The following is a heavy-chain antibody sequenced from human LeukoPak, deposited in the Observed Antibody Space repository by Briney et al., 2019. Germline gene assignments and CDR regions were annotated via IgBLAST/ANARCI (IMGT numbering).Heavy chain of an antibody. Sequence: PGGSLRLSCAASGFTFSSYAMSWVRQAPGKGLEWVSGISASGGSTYYADSVKGRFTISRDNSKNTLYLQMNSLRAEDTAVYYCAKSEQWLPNPYYYYMDVWGKGTTVTVSS. J-gene: IGHJ6*03. CDR1: GFTFSSYA. D-gene: IGHD6-19*01. CDR2: ISASGGST. CDR3: AKSEQWLPNPYYYYMDV. V-gene: IGHV3-23*01.